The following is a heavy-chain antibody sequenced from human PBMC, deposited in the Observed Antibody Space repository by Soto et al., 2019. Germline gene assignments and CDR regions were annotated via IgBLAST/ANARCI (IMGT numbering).Heavy chain of an antibody. V-gene: IGHV4-31*03. J-gene: IGHJ3*02. D-gene: IGHD3-22*01. CDR1: GGSISSGGYY. Sequence: QVQLQESGPGLVKPSQTLSLTCTVSGGSISSGGYYWSWIRQHPGKGLEWMGYIYYSGSTYYNPSLKSRVTISVDTSKNQFSLKLSSVTAADTAVYYCARATGFYYDSSGYYGLDAFDIWGQGTMVTVSS. CDR3: ARATGFYYDSSGYYGLDAFDI. CDR2: IYYSGST.